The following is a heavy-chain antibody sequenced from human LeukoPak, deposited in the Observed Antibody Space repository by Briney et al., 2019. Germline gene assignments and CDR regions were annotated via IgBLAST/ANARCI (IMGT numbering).Heavy chain of an antibody. Sequence: QPRGSLRLSCAASGFTFNYYGMHWVRQAPGKGLEWVAFIRYDGSNKYYADPVKGRFTISRDNSKNTLYLQMNSLKPEDTAVYYCAKARGYCSSTSCFRPFDYWGQGTLVTVSS. J-gene: IGHJ4*02. D-gene: IGHD2-2*01. V-gene: IGHV3-30*02. CDR3: AKARGYCSSTSCFRPFDY. CDR2: IRYDGSNK. CDR1: GFTFNYYG.